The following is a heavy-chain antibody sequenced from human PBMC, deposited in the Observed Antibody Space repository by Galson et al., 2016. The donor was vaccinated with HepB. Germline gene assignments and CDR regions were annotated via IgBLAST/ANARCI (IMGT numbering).Heavy chain of an antibody. CDR1: GGTFSSYA. CDR3: ARDDYANYHFGVDV. Sequence: SVKVSCKASGGTFSSYAFSWVRQAPGQGLEWMGVIIPILGTVTYAQKFQGRLTITADKSTNTAYMELSSLRSEDTALYYCARDDYANYHFGVDVWGQGTTVTVSS. CDR2: IIPILGTV. J-gene: IGHJ6*02. D-gene: IGHD4-17*01. V-gene: IGHV1-69*10.